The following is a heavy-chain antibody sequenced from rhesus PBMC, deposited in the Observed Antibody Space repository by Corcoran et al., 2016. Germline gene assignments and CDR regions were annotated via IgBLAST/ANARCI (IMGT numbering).Heavy chain of an antibody. CDR1: GGSISSSYYY. J-gene: IGHJ4*01. CDR3: ARDSASYDSGYYTYFDY. CDR2: ISYTVST. V-gene: IGHV4-122*02. D-gene: IGHD3-28*01. Sequence: QVQLQESGPGLVKPSETLSLTCAVSGGSISSSYYYWSWIRQAPGKGLEWLGYISYTVSTPYTPSLKSRVTISRDTSTNQCSLKLSSVTAADTAVYFCARDSASYDSGYYTYFDYWGQGVLVTVSS.